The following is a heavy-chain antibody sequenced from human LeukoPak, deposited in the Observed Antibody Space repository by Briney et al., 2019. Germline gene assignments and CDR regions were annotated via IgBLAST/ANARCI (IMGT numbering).Heavy chain of an antibody. J-gene: IGHJ4*02. V-gene: IGHV3-30-3*01. D-gene: IGHD4-17*01. CDR3: ARAGRADGDYHYFDY. Sequence: PGGSLRLSCAASGVIFSNFAFHWVRQAPGKGLEWVAAVAFDGGNKYCADSVRGRLTISRDNSKNTLYLQMNSLRAEDTAVYYCARAGRADGDYHYFDYWGQGALVTVSS. CDR2: VAFDGGNK. CDR1: GVIFSNFA.